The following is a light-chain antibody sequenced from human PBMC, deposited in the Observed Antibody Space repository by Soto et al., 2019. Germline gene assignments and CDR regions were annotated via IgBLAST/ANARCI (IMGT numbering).Light chain of an antibody. V-gene: IGKV3-15*01. CDR1: QSVSTN. J-gene: IGKJ4*01. CDR3: QQYHKWPPLT. Sequence: EILMTQSPASLSVSPGENAILSCRASQSVSTNLVWYQQKLGQSPRLLIYDASTRPTGIPARFGGMGSGTQFTLTITSLQSEDSAVYYCQQYHKWPPLTFGGGTKVEI. CDR2: DAS.